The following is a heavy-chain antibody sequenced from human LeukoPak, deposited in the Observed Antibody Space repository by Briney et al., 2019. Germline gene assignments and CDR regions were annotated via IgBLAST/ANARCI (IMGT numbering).Heavy chain of an antibody. V-gene: IGHV4-39*07. Sequence: PSETLSLTCTVSGGSISSSGYYWGWIRQPPGKGLEWIGSIYYSGSTYYNPSLKSRVTISVDTSKNQFSLKLSSVTAADTAVYYCARLRRTNYDSSGFGARYYFDYWGQGTLVTVSS. J-gene: IGHJ4*02. CDR1: GGSISSSGYY. CDR2: IYYSGST. CDR3: ARLRRTNYDSSGFGARYYFDY. D-gene: IGHD3-22*01.